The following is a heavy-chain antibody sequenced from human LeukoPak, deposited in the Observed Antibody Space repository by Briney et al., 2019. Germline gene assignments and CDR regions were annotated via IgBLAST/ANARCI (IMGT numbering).Heavy chain of an antibody. CDR1: GYIFTSYG. D-gene: IGHD2-2*02. CDR2: ISVYNGNT. V-gene: IGHV1-18*04. J-gene: IGHJ4*02. Sequence: ASVKVSCKASGYIFTSYGISWVRQAPGQGLEWMGWISVYNGNTNDAQKLQGRVAMTTDTSMSAAYMELRSLRSDDTAVYYCARDRYCISTTCYNDYFDYWGQGTLVTVSS. CDR3: ARDRYCISTTCYNDYFDY.